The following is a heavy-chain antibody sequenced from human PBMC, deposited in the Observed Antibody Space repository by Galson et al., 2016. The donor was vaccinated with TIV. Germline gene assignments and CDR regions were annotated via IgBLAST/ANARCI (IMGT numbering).Heavy chain of an antibody. CDR3: AREFRDYYFDY. J-gene: IGHJ4*02. CDR1: GFTFSSYG. D-gene: IGHD3/OR15-3a*01. V-gene: IGHV3-33*01. CDR2: VWYDGSNK. Sequence: SLRLSCAASGFTFSSYGMHWVRLAPGKGLEWLAAVWYDGSNKHYAESVKGRFTTSRDNSKNTLYLQMNSLRAEDTAVYYCAREFRDYYFDYWGQGTLVTVSP.